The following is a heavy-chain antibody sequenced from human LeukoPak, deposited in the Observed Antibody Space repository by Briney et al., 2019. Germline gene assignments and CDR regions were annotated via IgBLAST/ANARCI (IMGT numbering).Heavy chain of an antibody. CDR3: AKTLYYYDSSGYYYFDY. Sequence: GGSLRLSCAASGFTFSSYAMSWVRQAPGKGLEWISAISGSGGSTYYADSVKGRFTISRDNSKNTLYLQMNSLRAEDTAVYYCAKTLYYYDSSGYYYFDYWGQGTLVTVSS. CDR1: GFTFSSYA. V-gene: IGHV3-23*01. J-gene: IGHJ4*02. CDR2: ISGSGGST. D-gene: IGHD3-22*01.